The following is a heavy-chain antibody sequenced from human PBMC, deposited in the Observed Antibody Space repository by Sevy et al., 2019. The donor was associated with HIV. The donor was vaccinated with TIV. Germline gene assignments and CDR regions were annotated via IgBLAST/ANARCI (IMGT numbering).Heavy chain of an antibody. J-gene: IGHJ2*01. V-gene: IGHV1-2*02. Sequence: ASVKVSCKASGYTFTGYYMHWVRQAPGQGLEWMGWINPNSGGTNYAQKFQGRVTMTRDTSISTAYMELSRLRSDDTAVYYCARGPIGDFWSGYYNWYFDLWGRGTLVTVSS. CDR3: ARGPIGDFWSGYYNWYFDL. CDR1: GYTFTGYY. D-gene: IGHD3-3*01. CDR2: INPNSGGT.